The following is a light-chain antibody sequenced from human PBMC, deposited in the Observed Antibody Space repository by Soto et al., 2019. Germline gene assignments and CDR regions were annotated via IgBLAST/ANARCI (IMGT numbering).Light chain of an antibody. V-gene: IGKV3D-15*01. J-gene: IGKJ5*01. Sequence: EIVMTQSPVTLSVSPGERATLSCRASQFVSNNLAWYQQKPGQAPRLLIYGASTRATGIPARFSGSGSGTEFTLTTSNLQSEDFAVYFCQQYHNWPPITFGQGTRLEIK. CDR3: QQYHNWPPIT. CDR2: GAS. CDR1: QFVSNN.